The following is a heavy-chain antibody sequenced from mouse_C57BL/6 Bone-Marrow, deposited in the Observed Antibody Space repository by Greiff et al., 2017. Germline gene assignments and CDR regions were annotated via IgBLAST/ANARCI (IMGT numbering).Heavy chain of an antibody. V-gene: IGHV1-7*01. Sequence: QVQLQQSGAELAKPGASVKLSCKASGYTFTSYWMHWVNQRPGQGLEWIGYINPSSGYTKYNQKFNDKATLTADKSSSTAYMQLSSLTYEDSALYYCATRSYFDYWGQGTTLTVSS. CDR2: INPSSGYT. CDR1: GYTFTSYW. J-gene: IGHJ2*01. CDR3: ATRSYFDY.